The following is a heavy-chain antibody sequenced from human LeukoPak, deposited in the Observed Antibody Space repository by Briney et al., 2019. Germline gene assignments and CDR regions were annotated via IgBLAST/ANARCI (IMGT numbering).Heavy chain of an antibody. CDR3: ARGTGGYQLPHYYYYYMDV. D-gene: IGHD2-2*01. J-gene: IGHJ6*03. CDR1: GFTFSSYS. CDR2: ISSSSSTI. V-gene: IGHV3-48*01. Sequence: GGSLRLSCAASGFTFSSYSMNWVRQAPGKGLEWVSYISSSSSTIYYADSAKGRFTISRDNAKNSLYLQMNSLRAEDTAVYYCARGTGGYQLPHYYYYYMDVWGKGTTVTVSS.